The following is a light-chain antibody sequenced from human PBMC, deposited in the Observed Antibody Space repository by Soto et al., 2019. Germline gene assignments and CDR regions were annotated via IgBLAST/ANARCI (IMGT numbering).Light chain of an antibody. CDR2: KAS. J-gene: IGKJ1*01. CDR3: QQYSTYSRA. Sequence: IQLTQPPSSLSASVGERVTITCRASQSIGSLLDWYQQKPGKAPKLLMYKASSLEIGAPSRFSGSGYGTEFTLTISSLQPDDCATYYCQQYSTYSRAFGQGTKVDIK. V-gene: IGKV1-5*03. CDR1: QSIGSL.